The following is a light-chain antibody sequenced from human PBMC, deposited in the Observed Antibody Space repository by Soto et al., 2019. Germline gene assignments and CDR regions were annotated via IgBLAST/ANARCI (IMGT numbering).Light chain of an antibody. J-gene: IGKJ4*01. CDR2: VIS. CDR3: QQYNHWPLT. CDR1: QSVGSS. Sequence: EIVMTQSPATLSVSPGERATLSCRASQSVGSSLAWYQQKPGQAPRLLIYVISTRATGLPGRFSGSGFGTEFTLTISSLQSEDLAVYYCQQYNHWPLTFGGGTKVDIK. V-gene: IGKV3-15*01.